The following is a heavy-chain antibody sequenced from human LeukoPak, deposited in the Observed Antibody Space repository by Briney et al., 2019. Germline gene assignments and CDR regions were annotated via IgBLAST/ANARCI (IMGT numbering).Heavy chain of an antibody. CDR2: ISSSSSYI. CDR1: GFTFSSYS. D-gene: IGHD3-3*01. Sequence: GGSLRLSCAASGFTFSSYSMNWVRQAPGKGLEWVSSISSSSSYIYYADSVKGRFTISRDNAKNSLYLQMNSLRAEDTAVYYCARMRYYDFWSGYSDFWGQGTLVTVSS. V-gene: IGHV3-21*01. CDR3: ARMRYYDFWSGYSDF. J-gene: IGHJ4*02.